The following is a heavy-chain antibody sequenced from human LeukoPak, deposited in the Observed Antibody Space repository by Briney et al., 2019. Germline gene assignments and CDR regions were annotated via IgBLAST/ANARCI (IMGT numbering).Heavy chain of an antibody. CDR3: ARDHHPGYYDSSGFNWLDP. CDR1: GFSFSSYG. Sequence: GGAPLLSFSASGFSFSSYGMHWGRQAPGKGLERVAVIYYDGSNKYYADSVKGRFTISRDNSENTLYLQMNRLRVDDTAVYYCARDHHPGYYDSSGFNWLDPGGQGTLVTVS. D-gene: IGHD3-22*01. J-gene: IGHJ5*02. V-gene: IGHV3-33*01. CDR2: IYYDGSNK.